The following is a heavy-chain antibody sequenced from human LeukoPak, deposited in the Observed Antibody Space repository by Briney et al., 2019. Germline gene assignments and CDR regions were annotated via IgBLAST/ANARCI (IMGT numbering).Heavy chain of an antibody. V-gene: IGHV5-51*01. J-gene: IGHJ4*02. D-gene: IGHD3-10*01. CDR3: IRRGDPYNSGNFRHLDF. CDR2: IYPGDSDT. CDR1: GYIFTTYW. Sequence: GESLKISCKGSGYIFTTYWIGWVRQMPGKGLEWLGIIYPGDSDTKYNPSFEGQVTISADMSITTAYLQWSSLGASDTAMYYCIRRGDPYNSGNFRHLDFWGQGTLVTVSS.